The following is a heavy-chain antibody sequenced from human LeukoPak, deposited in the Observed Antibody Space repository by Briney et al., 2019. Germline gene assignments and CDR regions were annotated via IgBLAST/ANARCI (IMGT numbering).Heavy chain of an antibody. CDR3: ARASALATPPFGY. CDR2: INIDGSTS. J-gene: IGHJ4*02. D-gene: IGHD5-24*01. CDR1: GFTLSSYW. V-gene: IGHV3-74*01. Sequence: PGGSLRLSCAASGFTLSSYWMHWVRQAPGKGLVWVSRINIDGSTSNYADSVKGRFTISRDNAKNAVYLQMNSLRVEDTAVYYCARASALATPPFGYWGQGTLVTVSS.